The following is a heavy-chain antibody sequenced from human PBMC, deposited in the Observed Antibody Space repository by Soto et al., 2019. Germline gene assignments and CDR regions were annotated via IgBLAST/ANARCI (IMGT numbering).Heavy chain of an antibody. CDR2: IYSGGST. J-gene: IGHJ6*02. D-gene: IGHD3-3*01. CDR3: ARGITIFGVVIPTGYGMDV. CDR1: GFTVSSNY. V-gene: IGHV3-53*01. Sequence: GGSLRLSCAASGFTVSSNYMSWVRQAPGKGLEWVSVIYSGGSTYYADSVKGRFTISRDNSKNTLYLQMNSLRAEDTAVYYCARGITIFGVVIPTGYGMDVWGQGTTVTVSS.